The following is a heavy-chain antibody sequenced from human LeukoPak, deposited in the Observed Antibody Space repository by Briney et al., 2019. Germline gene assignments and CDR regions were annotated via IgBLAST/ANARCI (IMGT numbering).Heavy chain of an antibody. CDR3: ARVPWMRDSSGYSPNWFDP. Sequence: SQTLSLTCTVSGGSISSGGYYWSWIRQHPGKGLEWIGYIYYSGSTYYNPSLKSRVTISVDTSKNQFSLKLSSVTAADTAVYYCARVPWMRDSSGYSPNWFDPWGQGTLVTVSS. CDR1: GGSISSGGYY. V-gene: IGHV4-31*03. D-gene: IGHD3-22*01. J-gene: IGHJ5*02. CDR2: IYYSGST.